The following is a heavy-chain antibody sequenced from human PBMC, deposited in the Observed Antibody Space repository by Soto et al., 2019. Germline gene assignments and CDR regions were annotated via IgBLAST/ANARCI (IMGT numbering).Heavy chain of an antibody. D-gene: IGHD5-12*01. Sequence: ASVKVSCKASGGTFSSYAISWVRQAPGQGLEWMGGIIPIFGTANYAQKFQGRVTITADESTSTAYMELSSLRSEDTAVYYCARGVRETGYSGYDDAFDIWGQGTMVTVSS. CDR2: IIPIFGTA. V-gene: IGHV1-69*13. J-gene: IGHJ3*02. CDR1: GGTFSSYA. CDR3: ARGVRETGYSGYDDAFDI.